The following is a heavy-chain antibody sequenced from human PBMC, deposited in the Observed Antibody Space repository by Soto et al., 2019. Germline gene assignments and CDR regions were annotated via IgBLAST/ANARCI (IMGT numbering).Heavy chain of an antibody. D-gene: IGHD1-1*01. CDR2: IWFDGSNE. CDR1: VFTFSSYG. J-gene: IGHJ6*02. CDR3: ARDWKAMDV. V-gene: IGHV3-33*01. Sequence: GGSLRLSCAASVFTFSSYGMHWVRQAPGKGLESVAIIWFDGSNEYYTGSVKDRFTTSRDNSKNTLYLQMNSLRVEDTAIYFCARDWKAMDVWGQGTTVTVSS.